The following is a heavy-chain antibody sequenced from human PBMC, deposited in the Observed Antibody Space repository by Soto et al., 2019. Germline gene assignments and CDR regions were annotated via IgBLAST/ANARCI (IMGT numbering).Heavy chain of an antibody. CDR1: GGSISSYY. J-gene: IGHJ4*02. D-gene: IGHD2-21*02. CDR3: ARLTFDDYFDY. V-gene: IGHV4-59*01. Sequence: PSETLSLTCTVSGGSISSYYWSWIRQPPGKGLEWIGYIYYSGSTNYNPSLKSRVTISVDTSKNQFSLKLSSVTAADTAVYYCARLTFDDYFDYWVQGTLVTVSS. CDR2: IYYSGST.